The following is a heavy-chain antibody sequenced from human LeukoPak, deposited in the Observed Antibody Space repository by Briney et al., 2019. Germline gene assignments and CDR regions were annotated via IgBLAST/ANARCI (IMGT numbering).Heavy chain of an antibody. J-gene: IGHJ4*02. CDR1: GGSISSYY. D-gene: IGHD4-17*01. CDR2: IYYSGST. V-gene: IGHV4-39*07. Sequence: SETLSLTCTVSGGSISSYYWGWIRQPPGKGLEWIGSIYYSGSTYYNPSLKSRVTISVDTSKNQFSLKLSSVTAADTAVYYCAREGGNTVSFDYWGQGTLVTVSS. CDR3: AREGGNTVSFDY.